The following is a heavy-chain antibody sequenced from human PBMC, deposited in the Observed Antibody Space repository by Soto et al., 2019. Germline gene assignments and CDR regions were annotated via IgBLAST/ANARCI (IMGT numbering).Heavy chain of an antibody. D-gene: IGHD5-12*01. V-gene: IGHV2-5*02. CDR1: GFSLSTSGAG. Sequence: QITLKESGPPLVKPTQTLTLTCTFSGFSLSTSGAGVGWIRQPTGKALPWLALIYWDDDKRSSPTLQSRLTNTVDTSNTQVVLTMTDMDPVNTATYSCAHLPTRYSGYYFYAFDICGQGSMVTFSS. CDR2: IYWDDDK. J-gene: IGHJ3*02. CDR3: AHLPTRYSGYYFYAFDI.